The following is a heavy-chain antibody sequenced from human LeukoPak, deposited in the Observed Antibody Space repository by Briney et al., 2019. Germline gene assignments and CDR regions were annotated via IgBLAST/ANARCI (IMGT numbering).Heavy chain of an antibody. CDR1: GITFSRYT. CDR2: ISGSTSDT. D-gene: IGHD3-3*01. V-gene: IGHV3-23*01. J-gene: IGHJ4*02. CDR3: ANTFTRFLEADY. Sequence: GGSLRLSCVASGITFSRYTMSWVRQAPGKGLEWVSAISGSTSDTWYTDSVKGRFTISRDDSKHTLYLRMSSLRAEDTAVYYCANTFTRFLEADYWGQGTLVTVSS.